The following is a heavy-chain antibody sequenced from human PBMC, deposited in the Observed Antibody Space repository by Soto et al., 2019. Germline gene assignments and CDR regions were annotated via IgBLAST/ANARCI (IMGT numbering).Heavy chain of an antibody. V-gene: IGHV1-69*12. CDR2: ILPVFNTG. D-gene: IGHD3-10*01. Sequence: QVVLEQSGAEVKKPGSSVKVSCKASGGTLSRHSITWVRQAPGQGLEWMGGILPVFNTGDYAQRFQGRVTISADESTDVAYLELSILTSGDTAVYYCASRAMVRGLYAHTRYAFEVWGHGKLVTVSS. CDR1: GGTLSRHS. CDR3: ASRAMVRGLYAHTRYAFEV. J-gene: IGHJ3*01.